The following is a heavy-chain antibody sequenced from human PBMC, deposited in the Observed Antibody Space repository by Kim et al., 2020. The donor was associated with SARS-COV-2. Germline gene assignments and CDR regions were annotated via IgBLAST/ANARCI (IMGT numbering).Heavy chain of an antibody. CDR1: GGSFSGYY. V-gene: IGHV4-34*01. J-gene: IGHJ6*03. Sequence: SETLSLTCAVYGGSFSGYYWSWIRQPPGKGLEWIGEINHSGSTNYNPSLKSRVTISVDTSKNQFSLKLSSVTAADTAVYYCARVRIAARRALVYYYMDVWGKGTTVTVSS. CDR2: INHSGST. D-gene: IGHD6-6*01. CDR3: ARVRIAARRALVYYYMDV.